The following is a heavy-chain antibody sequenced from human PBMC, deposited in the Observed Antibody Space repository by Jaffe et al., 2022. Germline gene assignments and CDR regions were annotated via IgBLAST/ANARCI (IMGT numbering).Heavy chain of an antibody. CDR1: GGSVSSGSYY. J-gene: IGHJ5*02. CDR2: IYYSGST. V-gene: IGHV4-61*01. CDR3: ARDLVREYSSFYPTPYNWFDP. Sequence: QVQLQESGPGLVKPSETLSLTCTVSGGSVSSGSYYWSWIRQPPGKGLEWIGYIYYSGSTNYNPSLKSRVTISVDTSKNQFSLKLSSVTAADTAVYYCARDLVREYSSFYPTPYNWFDPWGQGTLVTVSS. D-gene: IGHD6-6*01.